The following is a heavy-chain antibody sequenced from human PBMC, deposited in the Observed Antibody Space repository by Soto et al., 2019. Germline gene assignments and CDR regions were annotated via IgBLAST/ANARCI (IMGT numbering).Heavy chain of an antibody. V-gene: IGHV3-15*07. Sequence: GGSLRLSCAASGFTFSNAWMNWVRQAPGKGLEWVGRIKSKTDGGTTDYAAPVKGRFTISRDDSKNTLYLQMNSLKTEDTAVYYCTTDGGVPEYSSSYYYYYGMDVWGQGTTVTVSS. J-gene: IGHJ6*02. CDR2: IKSKTDGGTT. CDR1: GFTFSNAW. D-gene: IGHD6-6*01. CDR3: TTDGGVPEYSSSYYYYYGMDV.